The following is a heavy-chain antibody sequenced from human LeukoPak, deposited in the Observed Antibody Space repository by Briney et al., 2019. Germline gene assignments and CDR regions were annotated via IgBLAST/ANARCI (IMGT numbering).Heavy chain of an antibody. D-gene: IGHD3-22*01. J-gene: IGHJ1*01. CDR2: ISSSSSTI. Sequence: GGSLRLSCAASGFTFSSYSMYWVRQAPGKGLEWVSYISSSSSTIYYADSVKGRFTISRDNAKNSLYLQMNSLRAEDTAVYYCARAGVYTYYYDSSGYPTTAYFQHWGQGTLVTVSS. CDR1: GFTFSSYS. V-gene: IGHV3-48*01. CDR3: ARAGVYTYYYDSSGYPTTAYFQH.